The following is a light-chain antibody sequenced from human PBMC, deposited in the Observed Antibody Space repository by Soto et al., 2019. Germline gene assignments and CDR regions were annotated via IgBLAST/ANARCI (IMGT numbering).Light chain of an antibody. Sequence: QSVLTQPASVSGSPGQSITISCTGTSNDIGDYNYVSWFQRHPGKAPKLMIYEVSNRPSGISTRFSGSKSGNTASLTISGLQAEDAADYYCSSYTSSNTLYVFGTGTKVTVL. CDR1: SNDIGDYNY. CDR3: SSYTSSNTLYV. V-gene: IGLV2-14*01. J-gene: IGLJ1*01. CDR2: EVS.